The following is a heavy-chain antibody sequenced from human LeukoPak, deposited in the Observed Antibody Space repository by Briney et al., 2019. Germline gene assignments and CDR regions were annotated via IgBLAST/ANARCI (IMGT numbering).Heavy chain of an antibody. J-gene: IGHJ4*02. D-gene: IGHD6-19*01. V-gene: IGHV1-18*01. CDR3: ARVWLTVAGYYFDY. CDR1: GGTFTSYG. CDR2: ISAYNGNT. Sequence: ASVKVSCKASGGTFTSYGISWVRQAPGQGLEWMGWISAYNGNTKYAQKLQGRITMTTDTPTSTAYMELRSLRSDDTAVYYCARVWLTVAGYYFDYWGQGTLVTVSS.